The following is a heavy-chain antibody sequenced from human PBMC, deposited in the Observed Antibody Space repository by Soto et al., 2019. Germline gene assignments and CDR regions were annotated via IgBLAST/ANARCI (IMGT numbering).Heavy chain of an antibody. CDR1: GISLSTSGVG. Sequence: SGPTLVNPTQTLTLTCTLSGISLSTSGVGLGWIRQTPGKALEWLALVYWNDDAHYSPSLRSRLTIAKDTSKNQAVLTMTNMDPVDTATYYCARGLASLPVFAFDIWGQGTVVTVSS. CDR2: VYWNDDA. CDR3: ARGLASLPVFAFDI. J-gene: IGHJ3*02. V-gene: IGHV2-5*01.